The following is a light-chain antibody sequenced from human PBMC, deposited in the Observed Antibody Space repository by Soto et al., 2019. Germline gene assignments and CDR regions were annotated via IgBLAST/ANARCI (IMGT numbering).Light chain of an antibody. CDR3: MQALQSSWT. CDR2: LGS. V-gene: IGKV2-28*01. Sequence: DIVMTQSPLSLPVTPGEPASISCRSSQSLLHSNGYNYLDWYLQKPGQSPHLLIYLGSNRASGVXDXXSGSGSGTDFTLKISRVEAEDVGVYYCMQALQSSWTFGQGTKVEIK. CDR1: QSLLHSNGYNY. J-gene: IGKJ1*01.